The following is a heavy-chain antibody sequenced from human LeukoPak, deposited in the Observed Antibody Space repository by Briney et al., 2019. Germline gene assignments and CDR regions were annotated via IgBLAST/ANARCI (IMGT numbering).Heavy chain of an antibody. CDR1: GGSISSYC. D-gene: IGHD5-18*01. J-gene: IGHJ3*02. Sequence: SETLSLTCTVSGGSISSYCWSWIRQPPGKGLEWIGYIYYSGSTNYSPSLKSRVTISVDTSKNQFSLKLSSVTAADTAVYYCARSEYSCGADAFDIWGQGTMVTVSS. CDR3: ARSEYSCGADAFDI. V-gene: IGHV4-59*01. CDR2: IYYSGST.